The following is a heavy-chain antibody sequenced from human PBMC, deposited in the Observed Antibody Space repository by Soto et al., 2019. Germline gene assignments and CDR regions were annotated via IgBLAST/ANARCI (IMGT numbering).Heavy chain of an antibody. D-gene: IGHD1-26*01. CDR1: GFSLSSTVVG. CDR2: IYWNDDK. CDR3: ARRREAAHFDY. J-gene: IGHJ4*02. Sequence: QITLEESGPTLVKPTQTLTLTCTFSGFSLSSTVVGVGWIRQSPGKALEWLAFIYWNDDKRYTPSLKNRLTITKDTSKNQVVLTMTNMDPADTATYYCARRREAAHFDYWGQGTLVTVSS. V-gene: IGHV2-5*01.